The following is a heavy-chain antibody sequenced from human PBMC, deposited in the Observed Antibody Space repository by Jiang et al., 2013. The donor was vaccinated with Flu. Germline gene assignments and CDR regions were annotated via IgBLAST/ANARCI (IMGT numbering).Heavy chain of an antibody. CDR2: TYYRSKWSN. V-gene: IGHV6-1*01. J-gene: IGHJ5*02. D-gene: IGHD2-8*01. CDR3: TRGILTNGFDP. Sequence: SQTLSLTCVISGDNVSSNIAAWTWIRQSPTRGLEWLGRTYYRSKWSNDYAAFCRKVEITISPDTSKNQFSLQLSSVIPEDTAVYYCTRGILTNGFDPWGQGTLVTVSS. CDR1: GDNVSSNIAA.